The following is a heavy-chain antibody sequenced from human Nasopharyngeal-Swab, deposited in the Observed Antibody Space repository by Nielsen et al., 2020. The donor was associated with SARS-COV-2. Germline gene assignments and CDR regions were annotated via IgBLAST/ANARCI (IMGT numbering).Heavy chain of an antibody. CDR3: ARGETHRDDYGDYYFDY. J-gene: IGHJ4*02. Sequence: ASVKVSCKASGYTFTSYDINWVRQATGQGLEWMGWMNPNSGNTGYAQKFQGRVTMTRNTSISTAHMELSSLRSEDTAVYYCARGETHRDDYGDYYFDYWGQGTLVTVSS. CDR2: MNPNSGNT. CDR1: GYTFTSYD. V-gene: IGHV1-8*01. D-gene: IGHD4-17*01.